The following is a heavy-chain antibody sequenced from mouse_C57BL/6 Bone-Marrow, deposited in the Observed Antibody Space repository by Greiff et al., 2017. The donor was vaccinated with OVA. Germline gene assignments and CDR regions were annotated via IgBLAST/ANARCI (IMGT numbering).Heavy chain of an antibody. CDR3: AREGQLRPFAY. D-gene: IGHD3-2*02. CDR2: IDPSDSYT. CDR1: GYTFTSYW. Sequence: VQLQQPGAELVKPGASVKLSCKASGYTFTSYWMQWVKQRPGQGLEWIGEIDPSDSYTNYNQKFKGKATLTVDTSSSTAYMQRSSLTSEDSAVYYCAREGQLRPFAYWGQGTLVTVSA. V-gene: IGHV1-50*01. J-gene: IGHJ3*01.